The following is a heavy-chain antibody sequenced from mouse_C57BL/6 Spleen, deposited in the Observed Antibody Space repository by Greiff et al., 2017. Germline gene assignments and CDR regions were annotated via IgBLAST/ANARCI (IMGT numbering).Heavy chain of an antibody. CDR2: ISYDGSN. J-gene: IGHJ2*01. V-gene: IGHV3-6*01. CDR1: GYSITSGYY. CDR3: AREGGLYYFDY. Sequence: EVQLVESGPGLVKPSQSLSLTCSVTGYSITSGYYWNWIRQFPGNKLEWMGYISYDGSNNYNPSLKNRISITRDTSKNQFFLKLNSVTTEDTATYYCAREGGLYYFDYWGQGTTLTVSS.